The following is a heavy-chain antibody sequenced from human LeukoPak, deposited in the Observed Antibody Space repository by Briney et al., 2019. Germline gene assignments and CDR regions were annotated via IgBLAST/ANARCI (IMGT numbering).Heavy chain of an antibody. CDR1: GYTFTSYD. CDR2: MNPNSGNT. D-gene: IGHD6-13*01. CDR3: ARTGFSSWGNWFDP. V-gene: IGHV1-8*01. J-gene: IGHJ5*02. Sequence: ASVKASCTASGYTFTSYDINWVRQATGHGLEWMGRMNPNSGNTGDAQKFQSRVTMTRNTSISTAYMELSSLRSENTAVYYCARTGFSSWGNWFDPWGQGTLVTVSS.